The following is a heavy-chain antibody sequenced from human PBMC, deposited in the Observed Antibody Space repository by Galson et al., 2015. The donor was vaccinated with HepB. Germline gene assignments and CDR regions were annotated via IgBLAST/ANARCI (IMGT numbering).Heavy chain of an antibody. CDR1: GYTFTSYY. Sequence: SVKVSCKASGYTFTSYYMHWVRQAPGQGLEWMGIINPSGGSTSHAQKFQGRVTMTRDTSTSTVYMELSSLRSEDTAVYYCAREYCSGGSCYSEYDYWGQGALVTVSS. J-gene: IGHJ4*02. D-gene: IGHD2-15*01. CDR3: AREYCSGGSCYSEYDY. V-gene: IGHV1-46*03. CDR2: INPSGGST.